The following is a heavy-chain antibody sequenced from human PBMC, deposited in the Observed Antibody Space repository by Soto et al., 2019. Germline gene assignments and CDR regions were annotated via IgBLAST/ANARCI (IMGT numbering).Heavy chain of an antibody. J-gene: IGHJ4*02. CDR2: IRSKANSYAT. Sequence: VRLSCAASGFTFSGSAMHWVRQASGKGLEWVGRIRSKANSYATAYAASVKGRFTISRDDSKNTAYLQMNSLKTEDTAVYYCTRRSDSSSVDYWGQGTLVTVSS. V-gene: IGHV3-73*01. D-gene: IGHD6-6*01. CDR1: GFTFSGSA. CDR3: TRRSDSSSVDY.